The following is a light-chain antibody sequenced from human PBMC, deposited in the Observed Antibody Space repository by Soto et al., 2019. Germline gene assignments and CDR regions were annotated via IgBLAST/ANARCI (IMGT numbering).Light chain of an antibody. CDR3: QHYDSYPYT. CDR1: QDVSHW. CDR2: KAS. Sequence: DIPMDQSPSALSASVGDRVTITCRASQDVSHWLAWYQQKPGQAPKLVIYKASSLESGVPSRFSGRGSGTEFTLTIRDLQHDDVATYYCQHYDSYPYTFGQGTSLEIK. V-gene: IGKV1-5*03. J-gene: IGKJ2*01.